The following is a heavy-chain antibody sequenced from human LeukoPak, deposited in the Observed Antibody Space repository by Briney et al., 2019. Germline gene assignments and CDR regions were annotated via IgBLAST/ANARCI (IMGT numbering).Heavy chain of an antibody. CDR3: ARVVGRNDAFDI. CDR1: GFTFRSYS. V-gene: IGHV3-21*01. CDR2: ISSSSSYI. J-gene: IGHJ3*02. D-gene: IGHD2-15*01. Sequence: GGSLRLSCAASGFTFRSYSMHWVRQAPGKGLEWVSSISSSSSYIYYADSVKGRFTISRDNAKNSLYLQMNSLRAEDTAVYYCARVVGRNDAFDIWGQGTMVTVSS.